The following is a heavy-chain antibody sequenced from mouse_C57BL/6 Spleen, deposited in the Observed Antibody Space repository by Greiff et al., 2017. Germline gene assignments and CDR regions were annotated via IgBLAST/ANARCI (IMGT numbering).Heavy chain of an antibody. CDR1: GYAFSSSW. J-gene: IGHJ2*01. Sequence: QVQLQQSGPELVKPGASVKISCEASGYAFSSSWMNWVKQRPGKGLEWIGRIYPGDGDTNYNGKFKGKATLTADKSSSTAYMQLSSLTSEDSAVYFCARSYYYYGSGDYWGQGTTLTVSS. CDR3: ARSYYYYGSGDY. D-gene: IGHD1-1*01. CDR2: IYPGDGDT. V-gene: IGHV1-82*01.